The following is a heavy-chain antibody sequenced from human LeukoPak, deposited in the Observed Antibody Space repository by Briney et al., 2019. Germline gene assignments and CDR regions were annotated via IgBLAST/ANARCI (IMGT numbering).Heavy chain of an antibody. Sequence: GGSLRLSCAASGFTFSSYSMKWVRQAPGKGLEWVSSISSSSSYIYYADSVKGRFTISRDNAKNSLYLQMNSLRAEDTAVYYCAREPVAGTAHRWGQGTLVTVSS. D-gene: IGHD6-19*01. CDR3: AREPVAGTAHR. CDR1: GFTFSSYS. CDR2: ISSSSSYI. V-gene: IGHV3-21*01. J-gene: IGHJ5*02.